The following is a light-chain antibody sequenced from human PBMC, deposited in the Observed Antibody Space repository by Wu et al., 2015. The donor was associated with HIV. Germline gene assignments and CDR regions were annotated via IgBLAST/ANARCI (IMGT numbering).Light chain of an antibody. Sequence: EIVLTQSPGTLSLSPGERATLSCRASRSVSYALAWYQQRPGQPPRLLIYDASTRATGIPARFSGSGSATDFTLTISSLQPEDFAVYYCQQYGSSLGFTFGPGTKVDIK. CDR3: QQYGSSLGFT. J-gene: IGKJ3*01. V-gene: IGKV3-20*01. CDR2: DAS. CDR1: RSVSYA.